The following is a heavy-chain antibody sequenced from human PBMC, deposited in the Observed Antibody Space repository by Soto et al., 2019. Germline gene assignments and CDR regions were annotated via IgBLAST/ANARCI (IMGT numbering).Heavy chain of an antibody. CDR2: IIPIFGTA. CDR1: GGTFSSYA. D-gene: IGHD6-13*01. V-gene: IGHV1-69*13. J-gene: IGHJ5*02. Sequence: SVKVSCKASGGTFSSYAISWVRQAPGQGLEWMGGIIPIFGTANYAQKFQGRVTITADESTSTAYMELSSLRSEDTAVYYCARGIAAAGKNWFDPWGQGTLVTVSS. CDR3: ARGIAAAGKNWFDP.